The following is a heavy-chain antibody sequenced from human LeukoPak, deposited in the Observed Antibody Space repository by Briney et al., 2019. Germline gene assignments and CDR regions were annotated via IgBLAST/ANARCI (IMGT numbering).Heavy chain of an antibody. J-gene: IGHJ4*02. CDR3: AKDRYGGNSYFDY. CDR1: GFTFSTYA. D-gene: IGHD4-23*01. V-gene: IGHV3-23*01. CDR2: IGGTGGST. Sequence: GGSLRLSCAASGFTFSTYAMSWVRQAPGKGLDWVSGIGGTGGSTYYADSVKGRFTVSRDNSKNTLYLQMNSLRAEDTAVYYCAKDRYGGNSYFDYWGQGTLVTVSS.